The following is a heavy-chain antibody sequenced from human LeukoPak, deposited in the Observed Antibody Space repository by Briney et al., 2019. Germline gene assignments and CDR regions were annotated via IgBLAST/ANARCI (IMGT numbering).Heavy chain of an antibody. CDR2: FEPEDGET. J-gene: IGHJ3*02. CDR3: ATKRVTMVRGALDAFDI. CDR1: GYTLTELS. V-gene: IGHV1-24*01. Sequence: GASVTVSCKVSGYTLTELSMHWVRQAPGKGLEWMGGFEPEDGETIYAQKFQGRVTMTEDTSTDTAYMELSSLRSEDTAVYYCATKRVTMVRGALDAFDIWGQGTMVTVSS. D-gene: IGHD3-10*01.